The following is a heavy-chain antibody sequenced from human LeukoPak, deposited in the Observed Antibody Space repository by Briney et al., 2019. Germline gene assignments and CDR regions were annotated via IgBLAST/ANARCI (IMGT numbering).Heavy chain of an antibody. CDR3: ARALPPRIAAAV. CDR2: INHSGST. J-gene: IGHJ4*02. D-gene: IGHD6-13*01. Sequence: SETLSLTCAVYGGSFSGYYWSWIRQPPGKGLEGIGEINHSGSTNYNPSLKSRVTISVDTSKNQFSLKLSSVTAADTAVYYCARALPPRIAAAVWGQGTLVTVSS. V-gene: IGHV4-34*01. CDR1: GGSFSGYY.